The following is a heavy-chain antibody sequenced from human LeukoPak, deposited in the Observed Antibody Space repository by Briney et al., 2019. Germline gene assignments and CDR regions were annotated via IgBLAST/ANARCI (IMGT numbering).Heavy chain of an antibody. CDR2: ISSSSSYI. J-gene: IGHJ6*03. CDR1: GFTFSSYS. CDR3: ARDIWFGELRGYYCYTDV. D-gene: IGHD3-10*01. Sequence: GGSLRLSWAASGFTFSSYSMNWVRQAPGKGLEWVSSISSSSSYIYYADSVKGRITISRDNGKNSLYLQMNSLRAEDTAVYYCARDIWFGELRGYYCYTDVWGKGTTVTVSS. V-gene: IGHV3-21*01.